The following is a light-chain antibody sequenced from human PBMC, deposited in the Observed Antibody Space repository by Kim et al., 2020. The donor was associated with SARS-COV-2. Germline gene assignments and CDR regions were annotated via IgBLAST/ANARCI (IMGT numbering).Light chain of an antibody. Sequence: QPVLSQPPSSSASPGESARLTCTLPRNLDVGTYNIYWYQLKSGSPPRFLLYFKSDSQKGQGSGVPSRFSGAKDASTNTGILLISGLQSDDEADYYCMVWPSNAWLFGGGTKLTVL. CDR1: RNLDVGTYN. CDR2: FKSDSQK. CDR3: MVWPSNAWL. J-gene: IGLJ3*02. V-gene: IGLV5-37*01.